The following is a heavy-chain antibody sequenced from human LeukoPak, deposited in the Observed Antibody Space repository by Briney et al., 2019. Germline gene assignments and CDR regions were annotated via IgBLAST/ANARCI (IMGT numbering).Heavy chain of an antibody. CDR2: ISSSSSYI. V-gene: IGHV3-21*01. CDR1: GCTFSSYS. D-gene: IGHD2-8*01. CDR3: ARGARAPYCTNGVCRIGVNWFDP. J-gene: IGHJ5*02. Sequence: AGSLRLSCAASGCTFSSYSRNWVRQAPGKGLEWVSSISSSSSYIYYADSVKGRFTISRDNAKNSLYLQMSSLRAEDTAVYYCARGARAPYCTNGVCRIGVNWFDPWGQGTLVTVSS.